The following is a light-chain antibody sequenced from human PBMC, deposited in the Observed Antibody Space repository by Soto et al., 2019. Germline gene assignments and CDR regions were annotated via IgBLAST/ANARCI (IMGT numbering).Light chain of an antibody. CDR3: SSYTASSTGV. Sequence: QSALTQSASVSGSPGQSITISCTGTSSDIGGYNYVSWYRQLPGKAPKLVIYDVSNRPSGVSNRFSGSKSGNTASLTISGLQPEDEADYYCSSYTASSTGVFGGGTKLTVL. CDR1: SSDIGGYNY. CDR2: DVS. V-gene: IGLV2-14*01. J-gene: IGLJ3*02.